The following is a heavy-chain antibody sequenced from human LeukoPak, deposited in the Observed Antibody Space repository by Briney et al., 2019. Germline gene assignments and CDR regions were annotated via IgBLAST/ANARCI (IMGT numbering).Heavy chain of an antibody. CDR1: GFTFSSYA. Sequence: GGSLRLSCAASGFTFSSYAMSWVRQAPGKGLEWVSSVSGSGSHTYYADSVKGRFTISRDNSKNTLYLQMDSLRAEDAAVYYCAKDERGYDFYFDYWGQGALVTVSS. V-gene: IGHV3-23*01. CDR3: AKDERGYDFYFDY. D-gene: IGHD5-12*01. CDR2: VSGSGSHT. J-gene: IGHJ4*02.